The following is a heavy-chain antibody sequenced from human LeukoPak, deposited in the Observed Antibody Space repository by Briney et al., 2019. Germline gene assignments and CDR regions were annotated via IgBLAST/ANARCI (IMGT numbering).Heavy chain of an antibody. Sequence: PGGAPQLSCTASGFTVSSNFMSWVRQAPGKGLEWVSVVYSGGATYYADYVKRSLTIFRDTSKNTLYLQMNSLRVADTAVYYCVRSLNSGSYADLGGQGTLITVSS. J-gene: IGHJ5*02. D-gene: IGHD1-26*01. CDR1: GFTVSSNF. V-gene: IGHV3-53*01. CDR2: VYSGGAT. CDR3: VRSLNSGSYADL.